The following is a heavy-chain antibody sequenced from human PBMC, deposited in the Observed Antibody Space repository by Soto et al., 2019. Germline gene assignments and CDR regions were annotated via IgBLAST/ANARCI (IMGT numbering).Heavy chain of an antibody. J-gene: IGHJ4*02. Sequence: GGSLRLSCAASGFSFSTYAMSWVRQAPWKGLEWVSSITGSGGSTYYADSVKGRFTISRDNSKKTLNLQMNSLRAEDTAKYYCAKAPYSSSWNYYFDYRGQGTLVTVSS. CDR2: ITGSGGST. V-gene: IGHV3-23*01. D-gene: IGHD6-13*01. CDR1: GFSFSTYA. CDR3: AKAPYSSSWNYYFDY.